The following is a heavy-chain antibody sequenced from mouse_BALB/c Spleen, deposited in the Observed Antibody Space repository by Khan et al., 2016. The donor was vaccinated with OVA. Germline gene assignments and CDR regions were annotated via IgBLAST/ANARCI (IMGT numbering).Heavy chain of an antibody. J-gene: IGHJ4*01. CDR3: ARDGSRYNYAMDY. Sequence: VQLQQSGPGLVKPSQSLSLTCTVTGYSITSDYAWNWIRQFPGNKLEWMGYISYSGSTNYNPDLKSRTSITRDTSTNPFFLQLNSVTTEDTATYYCARDGSRYNYAMDYWGQGTSVTVSS. CDR1: GYSITSDYA. D-gene: IGHD2-3*01. V-gene: IGHV3-2*02. CDR2: ISYSGST.